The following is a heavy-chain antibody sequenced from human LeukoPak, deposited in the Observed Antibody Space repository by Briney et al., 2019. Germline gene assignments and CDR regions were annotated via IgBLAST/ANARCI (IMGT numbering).Heavy chain of an antibody. J-gene: IGHJ4*02. CDR2: INPNSGGT. CDR3: ARLYYYDSSGYLRGYYFDY. V-gene: IGHV1-2*02. CDR1: GFTFNAYN. Sequence: ASVKVSCKASGFTFNAYNIHWVRQAPGQGLEWMGWINPNSGGTNYAQKFQGRVTMTRDMSTSTVYMELSSLRSEDTAVYYCARLYYYDSSGYLRGYYFDYWGQGTLVTVSS. D-gene: IGHD3-22*01.